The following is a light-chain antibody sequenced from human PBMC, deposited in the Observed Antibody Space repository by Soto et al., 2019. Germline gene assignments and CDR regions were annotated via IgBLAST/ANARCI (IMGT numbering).Light chain of an antibody. Sequence: EIVLTQSPDTLSLSPGERATLSCRASQSVSSSLAWYQQIPGQAPRLLIYDASNRATGITARFSGSGSGTDFTLTISSLEPDDFAVYYCQQRSNWPPEVTFGPGTKVDIK. V-gene: IGKV3-11*01. CDR2: DAS. J-gene: IGKJ3*01. CDR1: QSVSSS. CDR3: QQRSNWPPEVT.